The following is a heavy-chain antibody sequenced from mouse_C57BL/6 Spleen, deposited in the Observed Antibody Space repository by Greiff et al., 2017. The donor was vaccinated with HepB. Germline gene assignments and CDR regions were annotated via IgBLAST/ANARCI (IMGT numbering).Heavy chain of an antibody. CDR2: IDPSDSET. CDR1: GYTFTSYW. D-gene: IGHD1-1*01. J-gene: IGHJ4*01. CDR3: ARRVYYGSSYYAMDY. V-gene: IGHV1-52*01. Sequence: QVQLQQSGAELVRPGSSVKLSCKASGYTFTSYWMHWVKQRPIQGLEWIGNIDPSDSETHYNQKFKDKATLTVDKSSSTAYMQLSSLTSEDSAVYYCARRVYYGSSYYAMDYWGQGTSVTVSS.